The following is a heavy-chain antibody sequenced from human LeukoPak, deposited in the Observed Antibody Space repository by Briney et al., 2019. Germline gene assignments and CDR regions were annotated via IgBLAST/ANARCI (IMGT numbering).Heavy chain of an antibody. CDR2: IYHSGST. D-gene: IGHD5-12*01. J-gene: IGHJ6*02. CDR1: GGSISSGDYS. V-gene: IGHV4-30-2*01. CDR3: ARSPGIEATTRYYGMDV. Sequence: SETLSLTCAVSGGSISSGDYSWSWIRQPPGKGLEWIGYIYHSGSTYYNPSLKSRVTISVDRSKNQFSLKLSSVTAADTAVYYCARSPGIEATTRYYGMDVWGQGTTVTVSS.